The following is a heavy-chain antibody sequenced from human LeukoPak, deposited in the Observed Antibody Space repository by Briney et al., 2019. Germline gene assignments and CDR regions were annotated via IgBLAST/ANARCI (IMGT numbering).Heavy chain of an antibody. D-gene: IGHD6-19*01. CDR3: AKEEGYSSGWN. Sequence: GGSLRLSCAASGFTFSSYAMSWVRQAPGKGLEWVSAISGSGGSTYYADSVKGRFTISRDNSKDTLYLQTNSLRAEDTAVYYCAKEEGYSSGWNWGQGTLVTVSS. CDR2: ISGSGGST. CDR1: GFTFSSYA. V-gene: IGHV3-23*01. J-gene: IGHJ4*02.